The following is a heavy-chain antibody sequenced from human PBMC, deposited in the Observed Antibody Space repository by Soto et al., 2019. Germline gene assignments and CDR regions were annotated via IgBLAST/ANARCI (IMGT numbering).Heavy chain of an antibody. D-gene: IGHD6-6*01. J-gene: IGHJ4*02. CDR1: GFTFDDHN. V-gene: IGHV3-43*01. Sequence: EVYLVESGGAVVQPGGSLRLSCAASGFTFDDHNMYWVRQVSGKGLEWVSLISWDGETTYYADSVKGRFTISRVNSKDSLYLQLNALTTEDSGLYYCASSQGDYWGQGTLVTVAS. CDR2: ISWDGETT. CDR3: ASSQGDY.